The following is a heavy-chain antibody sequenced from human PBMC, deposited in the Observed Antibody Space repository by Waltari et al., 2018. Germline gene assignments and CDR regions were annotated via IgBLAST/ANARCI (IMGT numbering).Heavy chain of an antibody. J-gene: IGHJ6*03. CDR1: GFTFSSYG. CDR2: IWYDGSNK. V-gene: IGHV3-33*06. CDR3: AKDHAPLYYYYMDV. Sequence: QVQLVESGGGVVQPGRSLRLSCAASGFTFSSYGMHWVRQAPGKGLEWVAVIWYDGSNKYYADSVKGRFTISRDNSKNTLYLQMNSLRAEDTAVYYCAKDHAPLYYYYMDVWGKGTTVTVSS.